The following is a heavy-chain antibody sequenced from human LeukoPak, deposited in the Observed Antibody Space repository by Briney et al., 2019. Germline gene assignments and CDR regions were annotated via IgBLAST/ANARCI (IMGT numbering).Heavy chain of an antibody. CDR2: INPNSGGT. V-gene: IGHV1-2*02. J-gene: IGHJ6*03. D-gene: IGHD5-18*01. CDR1: GYTFTGYY. CDR3: ARGDSYGFPYYYYYMDV. Sequence: ASVKVSCKASGYTFTGYYMHWVRQAPGQGLEWMGWINPNSGGTNYAQKFQGRVTMTRDTSISTAYMELSRLRSDDTAVYYCARGDSYGFPYYYYYMDVWGKGTTVTVSS.